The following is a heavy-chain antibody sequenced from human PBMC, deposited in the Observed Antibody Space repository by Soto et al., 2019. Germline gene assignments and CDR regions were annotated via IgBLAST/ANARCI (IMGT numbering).Heavy chain of an antibody. CDR3: AAPYYDFWSGYPPTEV. CDR2: ISSSSSTI. D-gene: IGHD3-3*01. CDR1: GFTFSSYS. Sequence: PGGSLRLSCAASGFTFSSYSMNWVRQAPGKGLEWVSYISSSSSTIYYADSVKGRFTISRDNAKNSLYLQMNSLRDEDTAVYYCAAPYYDFWSGYPPTEVWGQGTLVTVSS. V-gene: IGHV3-48*02. J-gene: IGHJ4*02.